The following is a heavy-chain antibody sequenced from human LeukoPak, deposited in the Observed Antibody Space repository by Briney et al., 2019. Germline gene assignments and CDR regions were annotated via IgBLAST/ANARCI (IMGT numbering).Heavy chain of an antibody. CDR3: VLGVGGSGSFLLSS. Sequence: PGRSLKLSCTASGFIFSNSGMHWVRQAPGKGLEWVAVIWSDGSYRYYADSVKGRFTISRENSKNTLYLQMNSLSVEDTAIYYCVLGVGGSGSFLLSSWGQGTLVTVSS. D-gene: IGHD3-10*01. CDR1: GFIFSNSG. J-gene: IGHJ5*02. V-gene: IGHV3-33*01. CDR2: IWSDGSYR.